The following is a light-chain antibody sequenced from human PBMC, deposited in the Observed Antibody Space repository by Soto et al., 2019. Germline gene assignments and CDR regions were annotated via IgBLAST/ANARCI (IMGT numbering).Light chain of an antibody. V-gene: IGKV1-17*01. J-gene: IGKJ1*01. Sequence: DIQMTQSPSSLSEPVRDRVTITCRASQAIRNDLGWYQQKPAKAPKRLIYGTCSLQSGVPSRFSGSGSGTEFTLTISSLEPEDSATYYCQQHNTCPRTFGQGTKVDIK. CDR2: GTC. CDR1: QAIRND. CDR3: QQHNTCPRT.